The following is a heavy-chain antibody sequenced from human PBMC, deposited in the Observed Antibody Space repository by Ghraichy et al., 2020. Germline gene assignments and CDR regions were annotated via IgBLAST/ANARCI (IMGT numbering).Heavy chain of an antibody. J-gene: IGHJ3*02. D-gene: IGHD4-17*01. Sequence: GGSLRLSCVGSGFTFSSSPLSWVRQAPGKGLEWVSGISADGGNTYSAGSLKGRFTISSDNSKNTLSLQMNLLRAEDTALYYCGKEPNGDYVGAFDIWVQGRTVTVSS. CDR1: GFTFSSSP. CDR2: ISADGGNT. CDR3: GKEPNGDYVGAFDI. V-gene: IGHV3-23*01.